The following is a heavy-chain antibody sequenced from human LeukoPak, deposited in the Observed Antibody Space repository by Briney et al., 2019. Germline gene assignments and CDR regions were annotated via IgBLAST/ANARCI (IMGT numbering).Heavy chain of an antibody. CDR3: TRESGSYHGNDY. Sequence: ASVKVPCKASGGTFSSYAISWVRQAPGQGLEWMGRINPNNGATNYAQKLQGRVTITGDTSISTAYMELSSLRSDDTAVYYCTRESGSYHGNDYWGQGTLVTVSS. J-gene: IGHJ4*02. CDR2: INPNNGAT. D-gene: IGHD1-26*01. CDR1: GGTFSSYA. V-gene: IGHV1-2*06.